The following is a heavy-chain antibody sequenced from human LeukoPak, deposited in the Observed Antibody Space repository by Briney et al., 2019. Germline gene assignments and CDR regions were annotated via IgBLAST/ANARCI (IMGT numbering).Heavy chain of an antibody. J-gene: IGHJ4*02. Sequence: GGSLRLSCAASGFTFSSYGMHWVRQAPGKGLEWVAVIWYDGSNKYYADSVKGRFTISRDNSKNTLYLQMNSLRAEDTAVYYCASLGDYGLGSYYNFDYWGQGTLVTVSS. CDR3: ASLGDYGLGSYYNFDY. CDR1: GFTFSSYG. D-gene: IGHD3-10*01. CDR2: IWYDGSNK. V-gene: IGHV3-33*08.